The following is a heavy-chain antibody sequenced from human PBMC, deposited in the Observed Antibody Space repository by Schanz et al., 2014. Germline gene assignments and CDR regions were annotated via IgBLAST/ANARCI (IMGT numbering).Heavy chain of an antibody. CDR3: ARHSGYYYYYGMDV. Sequence: QLQLQESGPGLVKPSETLSLTCTVSGGSISNSSYYWGWIRQPPGKGLEWIGSIYYSGSTYYNPSRKCRVTISVDTTKTPFSLTLSSVTAADTAVYYCARHSGYYYYYGMDVWGQGTTVTVSS. CDR2: IYYSGST. CDR1: GGSISNSSYY. J-gene: IGHJ6*02. V-gene: IGHV4-39*01.